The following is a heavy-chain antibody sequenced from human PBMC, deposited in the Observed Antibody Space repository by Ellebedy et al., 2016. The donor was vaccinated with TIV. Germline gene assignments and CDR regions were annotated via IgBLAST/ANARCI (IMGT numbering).Heavy chain of an antibody. CDR2: ISAYNGNT. D-gene: IGHD5-24*01. CDR3: ARDGYNPGPFDY. CDR1: GYTFTSYY. Sequence: AASVKVSCKASGYTFTSYYMHWVRQAPGQGLEWMGWISAYNGNTNYAQKLQGRVTMTTDTSTSTAYMELRSLRSDDTAVYYCARDGYNPGPFDYWGQGTLVTVSS. V-gene: IGHV1-18*04. J-gene: IGHJ4*02.